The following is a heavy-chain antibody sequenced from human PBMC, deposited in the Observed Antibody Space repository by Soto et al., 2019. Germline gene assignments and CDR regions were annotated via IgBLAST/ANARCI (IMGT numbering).Heavy chain of an antibody. Sequence: PSETLSLTCAVYGGSFSGYYWSWIRQPPGKGLEWIGEINHSGSTNYNPSLKSRVTISVDTSKNQFSLKLSSVTAADTAVYYCARKTFWSAKPVWFDPWGQGTLVTVSS. J-gene: IGHJ5*02. CDR2: INHSGST. CDR3: ARKTFWSAKPVWFDP. V-gene: IGHV4-34*01. D-gene: IGHD3-3*01. CDR1: GGSFSGYY.